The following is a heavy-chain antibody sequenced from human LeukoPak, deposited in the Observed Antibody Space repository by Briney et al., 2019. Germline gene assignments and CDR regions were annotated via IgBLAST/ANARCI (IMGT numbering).Heavy chain of an antibody. J-gene: IGHJ4*02. Sequence: GGSLRLSCSVSAFTFNTFDNFAMNWVRQAPGKGLEWVAAISESGASTYYAASVNGRFTISRDNSKNTLYLQMNSLRAEDTAVYYCAKSLLRPAYWGQGTLVTVSS. V-gene: IGHV3-23*01. CDR1: AFTFNTFDNFA. CDR2: ISESGAST. D-gene: IGHD3-3*01. CDR3: AKSLLRPAY.